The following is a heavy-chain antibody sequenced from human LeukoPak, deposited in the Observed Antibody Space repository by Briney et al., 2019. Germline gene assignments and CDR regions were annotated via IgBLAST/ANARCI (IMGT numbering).Heavy chain of an antibody. V-gene: IGHV3-7*01. J-gene: IGHJ3*01. CDR3: ARLLWVGSGL. CDR2: INKDGSEK. D-gene: IGHD3-10*01. Sequence: GGSLRLSCAASGFTFSSFWMSWVRQAPGKGLECVAKINKDGSEKYYVDSVKGRFTISRDNAKNSLYLQMNSLRAEDTAVYYCARLLWVGSGLWGQGTMVTVSS. CDR1: GFTFSSFW.